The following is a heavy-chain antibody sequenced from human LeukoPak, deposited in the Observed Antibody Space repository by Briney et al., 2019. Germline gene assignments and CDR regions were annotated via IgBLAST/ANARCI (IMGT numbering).Heavy chain of an antibody. J-gene: IGHJ5*02. CDR1: GGSISSSSYY. Sequence: SETLSLTCTVSGGSISSSSYYWGWICQPPGKGLEWIGSIFYSGSTYYNPSLKSRVAISVDKSKNQFSLKLSSVTAADTAVYYCARAHDYGLNVRFDPWGQGTLVTVSS. CDR3: ARAHDYGLNVRFDP. V-gene: IGHV4-39*07. CDR2: IFYSGST. D-gene: IGHD4-17*01.